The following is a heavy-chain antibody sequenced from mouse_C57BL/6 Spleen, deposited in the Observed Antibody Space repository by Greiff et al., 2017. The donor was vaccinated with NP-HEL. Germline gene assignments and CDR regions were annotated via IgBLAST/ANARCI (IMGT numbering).Heavy chain of an antibody. CDR1: GYTFTDYE. Sequence: QVQLKQSGAELVRPGASVTLSCKASGYTFTDYEMHWVKQTPVHGLEWIGAIDPETGGTASNQKFKGKAILTADKSSSTAYMELRSLTSEDSAVYYCTRENYGSRNFDYWGQGTTLTVSS. D-gene: IGHD1-1*01. V-gene: IGHV1-15*01. CDR3: TRENYGSRNFDY. CDR2: IDPETGGT. J-gene: IGHJ2*01.